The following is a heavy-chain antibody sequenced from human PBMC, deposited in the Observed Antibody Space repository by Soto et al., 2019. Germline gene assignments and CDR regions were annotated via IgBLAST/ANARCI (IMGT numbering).Heavy chain of an antibody. D-gene: IGHD5-18*01. V-gene: IGHV3-7*05. CDR3: ARGGGHTYGRLPGVY. CDR2: VKQDGSEK. Sequence: EVQLVESGGGLVQPVGSLRLSCAASGFTFSTYWMTWVRQAPGKGLEWVAHVKQDGSEKYNVDSVKGRFTISRDNAKNSLYLQMNSLRAEDTAVYYCARGGGHTYGRLPGVYWGQGILVTVSS. J-gene: IGHJ4*02. CDR1: GFTFSTYW.